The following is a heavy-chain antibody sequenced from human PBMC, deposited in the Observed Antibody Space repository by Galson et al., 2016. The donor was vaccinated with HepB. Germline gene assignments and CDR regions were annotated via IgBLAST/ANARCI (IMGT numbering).Heavy chain of an antibody. CDR2: IIPILGIA. CDR3: ARQKAVFALYYFDY. V-gene: IGHV1-69*04. CDR1: GGTFSSYA. J-gene: IGHJ4*02. Sequence: SVKASCKASGGTFSSYAISWVRQAPGQGLEWMGRIIPILGIANYAQKFQGRVTITADKSTSTAYMELSSLRSEDTAVYHCARQKAVFALYYFDYWGQGTLVTVSS.